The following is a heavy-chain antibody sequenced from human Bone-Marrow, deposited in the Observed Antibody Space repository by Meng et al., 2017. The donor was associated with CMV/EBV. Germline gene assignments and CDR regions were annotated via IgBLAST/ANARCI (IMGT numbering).Heavy chain of an antibody. CDR1: GYSFSGYY. J-gene: IGHJ6*02. CDR2: INAISGAT. CDR3: ARDRSRSWYQTINRYYGMDV. D-gene: IGHD2-2*01. Sequence: ASVKVSCKGSGYSFSGYYMHWVRQAPGQGLQWMGWINAISGATKYAQKFQGRVTMTTDTSISTVFMELSGLRSGDTAVYYCARDRSRSWYQTINRYYGMDVWGQGTTVTVSS. V-gene: IGHV1-2*02.